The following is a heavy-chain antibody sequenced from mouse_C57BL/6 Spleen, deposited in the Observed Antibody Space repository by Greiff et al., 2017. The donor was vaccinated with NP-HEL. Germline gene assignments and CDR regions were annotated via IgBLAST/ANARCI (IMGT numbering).Heavy chain of an antibody. Sequence: ESGPGLVKPSQSLSLTCSVTGYSITSGYYWNWIRQFPGNKLEWMGYISYDGSNNYNPSLQNRISITRDTSKNQFFLKLNSVTTEDTATYYCARDLEALYDYGGPYFDYWGQGTTLTVSS. D-gene: IGHD2-4*01. CDR2: ISYDGSN. J-gene: IGHJ2*01. V-gene: IGHV3-6*01. CDR3: ARDLEALYDYGGPYFDY. CDR1: GYSITSGYY.